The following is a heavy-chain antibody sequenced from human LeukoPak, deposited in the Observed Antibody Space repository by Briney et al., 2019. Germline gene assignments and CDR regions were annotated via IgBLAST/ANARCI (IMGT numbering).Heavy chain of an antibody. Sequence: SSETLSLTCTVSGGSISSYYWSWIRQPPGKGLEWIGYIYYSGSTNYNPSLKSRVTISVDTSKNQFSLKLSSVTAADTAVYYCARGMISMIVDAFDIWGQGTMVTVSS. V-gene: IGHV4-59*01. CDR1: GGSISSYY. J-gene: IGHJ3*02. CDR3: ARGMISMIVDAFDI. CDR2: IYYSGST. D-gene: IGHD3-22*01.